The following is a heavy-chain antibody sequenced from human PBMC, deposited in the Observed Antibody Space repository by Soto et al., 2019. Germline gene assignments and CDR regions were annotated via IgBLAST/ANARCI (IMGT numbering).Heavy chain of an antibody. CDR1: GFTFSSYA. CDR2: ISGSGGST. CDR3: AKRRRIAVAVTGYFDY. Sequence: GGSLRLSCAASGFTFSSYAMSWVRQAPGKGLEWVSAISGSGGSTYYADSVKGRFTISRDNSKNTLYLQMNSLRAEDTAVYYCAKRRRIAVAVTGYFDYWGQGTLVTVSS. J-gene: IGHJ4*02. V-gene: IGHV3-23*01. D-gene: IGHD6-19*01.